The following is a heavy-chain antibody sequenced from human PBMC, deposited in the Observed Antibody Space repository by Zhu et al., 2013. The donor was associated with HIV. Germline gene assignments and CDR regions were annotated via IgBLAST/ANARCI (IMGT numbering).Heavy chain of an antibody. V-gene: IGHV1-3*01. CDR1: GYTFSTYT. CDR3: ARGMAVAGIPELDYFDY. J-gene: IGHJ4*02. D-gene: IGHD6-19*01. Sequence: QVQLVQSGAEVKKPGASVKVSCKASGYTFSTYTIHWVRQAPGQRLEWMGCINAGNGNTKYSQKFQGSVTITRDTSASTAYMELSSLRSEDTAVYYCARGMAVAGIPELDYFDYWGQGTLVTVSS. CDR2: INAGNGNT.